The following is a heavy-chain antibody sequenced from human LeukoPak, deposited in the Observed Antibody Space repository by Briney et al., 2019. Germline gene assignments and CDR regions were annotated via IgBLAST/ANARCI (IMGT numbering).Heavy chain of an antibody. CDR2: IYTSGST. J-gene: IGHJ5*02. D-gene: IGHD3-10*01. CDR3: ARDAFGFGELPAWFDP. CDR1: GGSISSYY. Sequence: TSETLSLTCTVSGGSISSYYWSWIRQPAGKGLEWIGRIYTSGSTNYNPSLKSRVTMSVDTSKNQFSLKLSSVTAADTAVYYCARDAFGFGELPAWFDPWGQGTLVTVSS. V-gene: IGHV4-4*07.